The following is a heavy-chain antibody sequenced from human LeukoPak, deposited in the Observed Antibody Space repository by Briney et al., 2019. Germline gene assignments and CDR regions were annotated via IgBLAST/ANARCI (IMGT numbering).Heavy chain of an antibody. D-gene: IGHD4-17*01. CDR3: AREGIDYGDYPFDY. Sequence: GASVKVSCKASGYTFTCYYMHWVRQAPGQGLEWMGWINPNSGGTNYAQKFQGRVTMTRDTYISTAYMELSRPRSDDTAVYYCAREGIDYGDYPFDYWGEGPLVTVSS. V-gene: IGHV1-2*02. J-gene: IGHJ4*02. CDR1: GYTFTCYY. CDR2: INPNSGGT.